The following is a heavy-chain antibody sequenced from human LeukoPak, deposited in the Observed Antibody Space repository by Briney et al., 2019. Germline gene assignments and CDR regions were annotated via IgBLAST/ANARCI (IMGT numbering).Heavy chain of an antibody. CDR1: GYSFTSYW. D-gene: IGHD3-9*01. Sequence: GESLRISCNGSGYSFTSYWVSWVRQMPGKGLEWMGRIDPSDSYTNYSPSFQGHVTISADKSISTAYLQWSSLKASDTAMYYCARHPNDIHEAFDIWGQGTMVTVSS. J-gene: IGHJ3*02. CDR2: IDPSDSYT. CDR3: ARHPNDIHEAFDI. V-gene: IGHV5-10-1*01.